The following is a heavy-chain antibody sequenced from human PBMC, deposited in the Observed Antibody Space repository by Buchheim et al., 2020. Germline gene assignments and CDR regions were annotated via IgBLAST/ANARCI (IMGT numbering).Heavy chain of an antibody. D-gene: IGHD6-13*01. Sequence: QVQLVQSGSELKKPGASVKVSCKASGYTFTSYAMNWVRQAPGQGLEWMGWINTNTGNPTYAQGFTGRFVFSLDTSVSTAYLQISSLKAEDTAVYYCARDPPGGIATQLDHYYYYMDVWGKGTT. J-gene: IGHJ6*03. CDR1: GYTFTSYA. V-gene: IGHV7-4-1*02. CDR3: ARDPPGGIATQLDHYYYYMDV. CDR2: INTNTGNP.